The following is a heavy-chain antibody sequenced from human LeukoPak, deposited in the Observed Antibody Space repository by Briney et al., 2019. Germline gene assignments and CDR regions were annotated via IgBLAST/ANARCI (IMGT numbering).Heavy chain of an antibody. CDR2: IYSGGSI. D-gene: IGHD6-19*01. CDR3: TRVVYSSGYSQGFDI. CDR1: GFTVSSYY. V-gene: IGHV3-53*01. Sequence: SGGSLRLSCAASGFTVSSYYMSWVRQAPGKGLEWVSVIYSGGSIYYADSVKGRFTISRHNSKNTLYLQMNSLRAEDMAVYYCTRVVYSSGYSQGFDIWGQGTMVTVSS. J-gene: IGHJ3*02.